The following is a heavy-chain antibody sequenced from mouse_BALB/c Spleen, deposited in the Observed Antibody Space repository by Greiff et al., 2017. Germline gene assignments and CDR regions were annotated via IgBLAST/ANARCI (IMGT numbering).Heavy chain of an antibody. CDR2: IDPANGNT. J-gene: IGHJ2*01. V-gene: IGHV14-3*02. Sequence: VQLQQSGAELVKPGASVKLSCTASGFNIKDTYMHWVKQRPEQGLEWIGRIDPANGNTKYDPKFQGKATITADTSSNTAYLQLSSLTSEDTAVYYSARGGYGNPDYWGEGTTLTVSA. CDR3: ARGGYGNPDY. CDR1: GFNIKDTY. D-gene: IGHD2-10*02.